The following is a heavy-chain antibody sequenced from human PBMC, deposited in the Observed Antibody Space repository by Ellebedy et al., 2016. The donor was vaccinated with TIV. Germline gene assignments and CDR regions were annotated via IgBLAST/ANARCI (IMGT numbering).Heavy chain of an antibody. D-gene: IGHD2-2*01. CDR1: GYTFTSYG. Sequence: ASVKVSCKASGYTFTSYGISWVRQAPGQGLEWMGWINTNTGNPTYAQGFTGRFVFSLDTSVSTAYLQISSLKAEDTAVYYCARDQQVPAALWRDNWFDPWGQGTLVTVSS. J-gene: IGHJ5*02. CDR2: INTNTGNP. CDR3: ARDQQVPAALWRDNWFDP. V-gene: IGHV7-4-1*02.